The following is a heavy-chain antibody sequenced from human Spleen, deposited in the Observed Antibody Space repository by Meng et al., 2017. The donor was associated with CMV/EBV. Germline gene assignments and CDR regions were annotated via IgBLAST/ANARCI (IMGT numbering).Heavy chain of an antibody. V-gene: IGHV3-30-3*01. CDR3: ARARAATTTHYAMDV. Sequence: GESLKISCAASGFTFNTYVMHWVRQAPGKGLQWVSIISYDGNTKFYGDSVKGRFTISRDNRKNTLYLQMNSLRPEDSALYYCARARAATTTHYAMDVWGQGTTVTVSS. D-gene: IGHD4-17*01. CDR2: ISYDGNTK. CDR1: GFTFNTYV. J-gene: IGHJ6*02.